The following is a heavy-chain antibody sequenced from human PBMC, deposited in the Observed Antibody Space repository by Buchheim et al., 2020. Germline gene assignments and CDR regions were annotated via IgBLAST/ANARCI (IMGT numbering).Heavy chain of an antibody. Sequence: QVQLQQWGAGLLRPSETLSLTCAVYGGSFSGYYWSWIRQPPGKGLEWIGEINHSGSTIYNPSLKSRLTESVDTSKNQFSLEVRSVTDADTAVYYCARHRYTSGYGGDYYYAMDVWGQGTT. V-gene: IGHV4-34*01. CDR2: INHSGST. J-gene: IGHJ6*02. CDR1: GGSFSGYY. CDR3: ARHRYTSGYGGDYYYAMDV. D-gene: IGHD5-18*01.